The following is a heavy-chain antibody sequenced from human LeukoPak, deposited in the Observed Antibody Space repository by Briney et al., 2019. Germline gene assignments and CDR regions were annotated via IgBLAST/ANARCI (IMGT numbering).Heavy chain of an antibody. Sequence: GGSLRLSCAVSGLIVSSNYMSWVRQAPGKGLEWVSVIYSGGSTYYADSVKGRFTISRDNSKDTLYLQMNSLRAEDTAVYYCARVWANSGNFYGEDYWGQGTLVTVSS. J-gene: IGHJ4*02. D-gene: IGHD1-26*01. CDR1: GLIVSSNY. V-gene: IGHV3-53*01. CDR2: IYSGGST. CDR3: ARVWANSGNFYGEDY.